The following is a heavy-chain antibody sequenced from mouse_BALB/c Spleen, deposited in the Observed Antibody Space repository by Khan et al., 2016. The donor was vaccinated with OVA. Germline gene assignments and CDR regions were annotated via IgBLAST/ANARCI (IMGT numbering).Heavy chain of an antibody. J-gene: IGHJ1*01. D-gene: IGHD1-1*01. Sequence: EVQLQESGPDLVKPSQSLSLTCTVTGYSITGGYSWHWIRQFPGNKLEWMGYIHYSGRTHYNPTLKSRISITRDTSKNQFFLQLNSVTTVDTATYYCARSGTTVVAYWYFDVWGAGTTVTVSS. V-gene: IGHV3-1*02. CDR3: ARSGTTVVAYWYFDV. CDR1: GYSITGGYS. CDR2: IHYSGRT.